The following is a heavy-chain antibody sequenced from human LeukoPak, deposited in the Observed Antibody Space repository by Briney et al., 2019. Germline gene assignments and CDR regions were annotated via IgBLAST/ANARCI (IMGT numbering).Heavy chain of an antibody. J-gene: IGHJ1*01. CDR1: GYSINSGYY. CDR3: ARAAAGIGFFQH. V-gene: IGHV4-38-2*02. Sequence: SETLSLTCTVSGYSINSGYYWGWIRQPPGKGLEWIGSIHHSGSTYYNPSLQSRVTISVDTSKNQLSLKLSSVTAADTAVYYCARAAAGIGFFQHWGQGTLVTVSS. CDR2: IHHSGST. D-gene: IGHD6-13*01.